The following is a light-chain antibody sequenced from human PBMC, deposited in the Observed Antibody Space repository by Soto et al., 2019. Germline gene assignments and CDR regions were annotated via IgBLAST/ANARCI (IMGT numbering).Light chain of an antibody. J-gene: IGLJ2*01. CDR2: GVT. CDR3: SSYTSISTVV. CDR1: SSDVGGYKY. Sequence: QSVLTQPASVSGSPGQSITISCTGTSSDVGGYKYVSWYQQHPGKAPKLMIYGVTYRPSGVSNRFSGSKSGNTASLTISGLQAEDEGDYYCSSYTSISTVVFGGGTKVTVL. V-gene: IGLV2-14*03.